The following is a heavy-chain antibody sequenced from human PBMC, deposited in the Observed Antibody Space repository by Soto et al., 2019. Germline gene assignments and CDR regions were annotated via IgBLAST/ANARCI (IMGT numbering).Heavy chain of an antibody. CDR3: ARGVWVTDGGMNYYYSYVDV. V-gene: IGHV1-69*02. J-gene: IGHJ6*03. Sequence: QVQLVQSGAEVQKPGSSLRVSCEASGGTLSSYTFNWVRQAPGQGLEWMGRIIPVLNITNYAQNFKGRVTITADQSTSTVYMELSSLTPDDPAIYYGARGVWVTDGGMNYYYSYVDVWGKGSRVTVSS. CDR1: GGTLSSYT. D-gene: IGHD2-21*02. CDR2: IIPVLNIT.